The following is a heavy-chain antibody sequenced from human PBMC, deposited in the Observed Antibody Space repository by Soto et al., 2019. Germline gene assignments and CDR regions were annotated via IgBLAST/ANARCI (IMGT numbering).Heavy chain of an antibody. CDR2: ISGSGGST. Sequence: PGGSLRLSCAASGFTFSSYAMSWVRQAPGKGLEWVSAISGSGGSTYYADSVKGRFTISRDNSKNTLYLQMNSLRAEDTAVYYCAKEANFNYYDSSGYSSLDYWGQGTLVTVSS. D-gene: IGHD3-22*01. V-gene: IGHV3-23*01. J-gene: IGHJ4*02. CDR1: GFTFSSYA. CDR3: AKEANFNYYDSSGYSSLDY.